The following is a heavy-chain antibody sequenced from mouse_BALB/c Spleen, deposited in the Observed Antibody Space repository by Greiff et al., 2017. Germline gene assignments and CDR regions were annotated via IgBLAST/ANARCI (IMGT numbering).Heavy chain of an antibody. D-gene: IGHD2-1*01. Sequence: QVQLQQPGAELVKPGTSVKLSCKASGYNFTSYWINWVKLRPGQGLEWIGDIYPGSGSTNYNEKFKSKATLTVDTSSSTAYMQLSSLASEDSALYYCAKRNYPYAMDYWGQGTSVTVSS. CDR3: AKRNYPYAMDY. CDR1: GYNFTSYW. CDR2: IYPGSGST. V-gene: IGHV1-55*01. J-gene: IGHJ4*01.